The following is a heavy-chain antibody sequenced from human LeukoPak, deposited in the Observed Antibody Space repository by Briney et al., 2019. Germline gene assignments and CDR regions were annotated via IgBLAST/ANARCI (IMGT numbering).Heavy chain of an antibody. Sequence: SETLSLTCAVSGGSISSGGYSWSWIRQPPGKGLEWIGYIYHSGSTYYNPSLKSRVTISVDRSKNQFSLKLSSVTAADTAVYYCARVVGESSGWYLGGGWFDPWGQGTLVTVSS. V-gene: IGHV4-30-2*01. CDR1: GGSISSGGYS. D-gene: IGHD6-19*01. CDR3: ARVVGESSGWYLGGGWFDP. J-gene: IGHJ5*02. CDR2: IYHSGST.